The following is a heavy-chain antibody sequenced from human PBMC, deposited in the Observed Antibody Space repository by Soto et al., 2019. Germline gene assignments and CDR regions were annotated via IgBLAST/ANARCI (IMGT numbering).Heavy chain of an antibody. CDR2: ISGSGGST. V-gene: IGHV3-23*01. D-gene: IGHD3-22*01. Sequence: EVQLLESGGGLVQPGGSLRLSCAASGFTFSSYAMSWVRQAPGKGLEWVSAISGSGGSTYYADSVKGRFTISRDNSTNTLYLQMNSGSAEDTAVYYWAKENQPLFTSGYDACDIWGQGTMVTVSS. CDR3: AKENQPLFTSGYDACDI. CDR1: GFTFSSYA. J-gene: IGHJ3*02.